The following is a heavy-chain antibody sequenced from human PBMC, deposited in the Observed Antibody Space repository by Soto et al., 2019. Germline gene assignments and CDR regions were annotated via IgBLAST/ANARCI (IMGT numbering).Heavy chain of an antibody. CDR3: ARDALFSRSGKLDAFDI. CDR2: ISSSSSYT. J-gene: IGHJ3*02. D-gene: IGHD3-10*01. V-gene: IGHV3-11*05. Sequence: PGGSLILSCAASGFTFSYYYMSWIRQAPGKGLEWVSYISSSSSYTNYADSVKGRFTISRDNAKNSLYLQMNSLRAEDTAVYYCARDALFSRSGKLDAFDIWGQGTMVTVSS. CDR1: GFTFSYYY.